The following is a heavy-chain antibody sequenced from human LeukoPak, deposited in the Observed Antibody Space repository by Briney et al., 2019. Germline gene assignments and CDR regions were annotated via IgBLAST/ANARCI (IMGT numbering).Heavy chain of an antibody. V-gene: IGHV4-34*01. J-gene: IGHJ4*02. CDR1: GGSFSGYY. CDR3: AGRRTYSSPLRLWHY. Sequence: SETLSLTCAVYGGSFSGYYWSWIRQPPGKGLEWIGEINHSGSTNYNPSLKSRVTISVDTSKNQFSLKLSSVTAADTAVYYCAGRRTYSSPLRLWHYWGQGTLVTVSS. D-gene: IGHD6-13*01. CDR2: INHSGST.